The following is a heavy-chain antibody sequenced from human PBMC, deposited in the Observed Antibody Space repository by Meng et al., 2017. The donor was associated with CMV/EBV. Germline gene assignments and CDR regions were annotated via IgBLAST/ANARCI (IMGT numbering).Heavy chain of an antibody. CDR1: GFTFSSYW. CDR3: ARTSGDMDV. Sequence: GESLKISCAASGFTFSSYWMHWVRQAPGKGLVWVSRINSDGSSTSYADSVKGRFTISRDNAKNTLYLQMNSLRVEDTAVYYCARTSGDMDVWGQGTTVTVSS. V-gene: IGHV3-74*01. J-gene: IGHJ6*02. CDR2: INSDGSST.